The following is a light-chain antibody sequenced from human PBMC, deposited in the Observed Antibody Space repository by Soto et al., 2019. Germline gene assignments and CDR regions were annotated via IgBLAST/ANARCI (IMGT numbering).Light chain of an antibody. Sequence: QSVLTQPPSASGTPGQRVTISCSGSSSNIGSNYVYWYQQLPGTAPKLLIYSNNQRPSGVPDRCSGSKSGTSASLAISGLRFEEEADYYCAAWDDSLSGPWVFGGGTKLTVL. CDR1: SSNIGSNY. CDR3: AAWDDSLSGPWV. CDR2: SNN. J-gene: IGLJ3*02. V-gene: IGLV1-47*02.